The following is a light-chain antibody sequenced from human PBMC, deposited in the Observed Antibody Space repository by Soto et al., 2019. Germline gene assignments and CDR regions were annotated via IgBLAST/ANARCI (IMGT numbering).Light chain of an antibody. V-gene: IGKV3-20*01. CDR3: HQYGSSPLT. CDR2: DVS. Sequence: EIVLTQSPGTLSLSPGEGATLSCRASQSVSSSLLAWFQQKPGQAPRLLIHDVSSRATGIPDRFSGSGSGTDFTLSNSRLEPEDFAVYYCHQYGSSPLTFGQGTKLEIK. J-gene: IGKJ2*01. CDR1: QSVSSSL.